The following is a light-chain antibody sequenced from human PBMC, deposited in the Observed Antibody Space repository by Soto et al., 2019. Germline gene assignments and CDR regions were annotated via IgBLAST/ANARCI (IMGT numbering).Light chain of an antibody. Sequence: EIVLTQSPATLSLSPGERATLSCRASQSIGLAIAWYQHKPGQAPRLLIFDASQRATGIPARFRGSGSGTEFTLTISSLQPDDFATYYCQQYNSYWTFGQGTKVDIK. CDR3: QQYNSYWT. CDR1: QSIGLA. J-gene: IGKJ1*01. V-gene: IGKV3-11*01. CDR2: DAS.